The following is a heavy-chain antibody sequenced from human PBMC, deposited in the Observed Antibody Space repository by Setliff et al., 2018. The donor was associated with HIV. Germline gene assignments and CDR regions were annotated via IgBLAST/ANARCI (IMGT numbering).Heavy chain of an antibody. CDR2: VYYSGST. J-gene: IGHJ4*03. CDR3: ARDGYSSSWYVISGSFDY. V-gene: IGHV4-34*01. Sequence: TSETLSLTCAVYGGSFSDYYWGWIRQPPGKGLEWIGTVYYSGSTYYNPSLKSRVTISVDTSENQFSLKLSSVTAADTAVYYCARDGYSSSWYVISGSFDY. D-gene: IGHD6-13*01. CDR1: GGSFSDYY.